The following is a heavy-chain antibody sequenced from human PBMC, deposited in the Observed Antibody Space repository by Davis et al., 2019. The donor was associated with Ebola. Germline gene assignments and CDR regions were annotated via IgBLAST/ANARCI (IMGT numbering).Heavy chain of an antibody. CDR2: ISADNGNT. D-gene: IGHD3-10*01. Sequence: ASVKVSCKASGYTFTSYGISWVRQAPGQGLEWMGWISADNGNTKFAQKFQGRVTMTTDTSTSTAYMELRSLRSDDTAVYYCATEDIITLRGVTYYYGMDVWGKGTTVTVSS. V-gene: IGHV1-18*04. CDR3: ATEDIITLRGVTYYYGMDV. J-gene: IGHJ6*04. CDR1: GYTFTSYG.